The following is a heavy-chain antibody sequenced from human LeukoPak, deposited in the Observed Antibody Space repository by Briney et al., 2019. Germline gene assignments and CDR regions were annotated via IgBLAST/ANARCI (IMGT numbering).Heavy chain of an antibody. CDR2: IYPGDSDT. CDR1: GDIFTSDW. D-gene: IGHD1-7*01. J-gene: IGHJ6*02. V-gene: IGHV5-51*01. CDR3: ARVMELRDGMDV. Sequence: AESLKSSCKGAGDIFTSDWIVWVRQMAGKGLEWMVIIYPGDSDTRYIPSFQSQGTISSDKSISTAYMQWTRLKASDTVMYSCARVMELRDGMDVWGQGTTVTVSS.